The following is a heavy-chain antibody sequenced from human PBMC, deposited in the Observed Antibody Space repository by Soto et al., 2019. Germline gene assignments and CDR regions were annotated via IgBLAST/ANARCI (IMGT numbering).Heavy chain of an antibody. CDR1: GDSISSDYS. Sequence: QVQLQESGPGLVEPSGTLSLTCTVSGDSISSDYSWSWVRQPPGKRLEWIGEIYHTGTTNYTPSLRSRVSISRDRSKNQFSLELNSVTAADTAVYYCAKDTHWGLGYWGQGTLVTVSS. V-gene: IGHV4-4*02. D-gene: IGHD7-27*01. J-gene: IGHJ4*02. CDR2: IYHTGTT. CDR3: AKDTHWGLGY.